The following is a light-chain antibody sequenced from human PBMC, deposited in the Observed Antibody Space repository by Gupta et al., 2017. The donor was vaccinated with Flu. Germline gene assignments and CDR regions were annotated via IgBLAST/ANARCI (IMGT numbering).Light chain of an antibody. CDR1: QSVSSSY. CDR3: QQDGSSFT. V-gene: IGKV3-20*01. J-gene: IGKJ3*01. CDR2: GAS. Sequence: EIVLTQSPGTLSLSPGERATLSCRASQSVSSSYLAWYQQKPGQAPRLLIYGASSRATGIPDRFSGSGSGTDFTLTSSRREPEDFAVYYWQQDGSSFTFGHGTKVDIK.